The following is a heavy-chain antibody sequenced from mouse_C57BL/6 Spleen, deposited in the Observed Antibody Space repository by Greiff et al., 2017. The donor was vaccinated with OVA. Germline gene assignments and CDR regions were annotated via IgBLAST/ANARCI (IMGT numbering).Heavy chain of an antibody. CDR2: IDPSDSYT. CDR1: GYTFTSYW. CDR3: ARGPLGYGSRGYFDV. D-gene: IGHD1-1*01. Sequence: QVQLQQPGAELVMPGASVKLPCTSSGYTFTSYWMHWVKQRPGQGLEWIGEIDPSDSYTNYTQKFKGKSTLTVDKSSSTAYMQLSSLTSADSAVYYCARGPLGYGSRGYFDVWGTGTTVTVSS. V-gene: IGHV1-69*01. J-gene: IGHJ1*03.